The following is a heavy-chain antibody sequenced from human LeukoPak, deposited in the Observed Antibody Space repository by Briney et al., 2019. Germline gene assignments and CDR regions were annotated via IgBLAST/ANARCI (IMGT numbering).Heavy chain of an antibody. CDR3: ARTYYYDSSGYYDYFDY. J-gene: IGHJ4*02. CDR2: IYYSGST. CDR1: GGSISSYY. Sequence: NPSETLSLTCTVSGGSISSYYWSWIRQPPGKGLEWIGYIYYSGSTNYNPSLKSRVTISVDTSKNQFSLKLSSVTAADTAVYYCARTYYYDSSGYYDYFDYWGQGTLATVSS. V-gene: IGHV4-59*08. D-gene: IGHD3-22*01.